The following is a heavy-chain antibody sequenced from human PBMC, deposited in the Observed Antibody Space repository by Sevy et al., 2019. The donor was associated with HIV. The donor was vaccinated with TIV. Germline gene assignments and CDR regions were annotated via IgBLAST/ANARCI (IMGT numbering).Heavy chain of an antibody. D-gene: IGHD2-8*01. J-gene: IGHJ4*02. CDR2: LSFGCGKI. V-gene: IGHV3-23*01. CDR3: AREGCTKPHDY. CDR1: GFDFSIYS. Sequence: GESLKISCAASGFDFSIYSMSWVRQAPGKGLEWVSTLSFGCGKINYADSVKGRFTISRDNSQSSVYLQMNNMRVEDTAVYYCAREGCTKPHDYWGQGTLVTVSS.